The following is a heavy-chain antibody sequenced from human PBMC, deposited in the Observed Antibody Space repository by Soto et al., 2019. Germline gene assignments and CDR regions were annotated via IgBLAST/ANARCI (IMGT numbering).Heavy chain of an antibody. J-gene: IGHJ5*02. V-gene: IGHV1-18*04. Sequence: GASVKVSCKASGFTFTSYGINWVRQAPGQGLEWMGWINAYNGDTNYAQKLQGRLTMTTDTSTSTAYMELRSLRSDDTAVYYCARFTGFPRDSNWFDPWGQGTLVTVS. CDR3: ARFTGFPRDSNWFDP. CDR2: INAYNGDT. D-gene: IGHD3-10*01. CDR1: GFTFTSYG.